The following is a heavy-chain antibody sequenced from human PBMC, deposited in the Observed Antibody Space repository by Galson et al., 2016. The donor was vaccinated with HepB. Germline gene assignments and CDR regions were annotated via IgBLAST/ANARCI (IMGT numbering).Heavy chain of an antibody. Sequence: SVKVSCKASGGAFSNYEITWVRQAPGQGLEWVGGIIPMFGTADYARKFQGRVTIIADESTRTSHMELSSLRSEDTAVYYCARDLRLLGDYDPSLHQGPIGLPPGTLLQEHLWG. CDR3: ARDLRLLGDYDPSLHQGPIGLPPGTLLQEHL. V-gene: IGHV1-69*13. D-gene: IGHD1-26*01. CDR2: IIPMFGTA. CDR1: GGAFSNYE. J-gene: IGHJ6*01.